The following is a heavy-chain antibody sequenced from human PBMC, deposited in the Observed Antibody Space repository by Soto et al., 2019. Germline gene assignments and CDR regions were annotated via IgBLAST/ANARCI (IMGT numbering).Heavy chain of an antibody. CDR3: ERDRSDSGYYTNWLDP. Sequence: SLNVSCKASGGTLGIDAITFGLQSPRQGLEWVGRIIPILGTTNYAQNLQGRVTISADKSTLTSYMELHSLTSDDTALYYCERDRSDSGYYTNWLDPWGQGTQVTVSS. J-gene: IGHJ5*02. V-gene: IGHV1-69*06. CDR2: IIPILGTT. CDR1: GGTLGIDA. D-gene: IGHD3-22*01.